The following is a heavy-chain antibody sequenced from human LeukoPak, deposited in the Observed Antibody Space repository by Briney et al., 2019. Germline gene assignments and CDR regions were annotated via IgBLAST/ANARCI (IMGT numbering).Heavy chain of an antibody. CDR3: ASITGGSYYFDY. D-gene: IGHD1-26*01. CDR2: ISSSCSTI. V-gene: IGHV3-48*01. J-gene: IGHJ4*02. Sequence: GGSLRLSCAASGFTFSSYSMNWVRQAPGKGLEWVSYISSSCSTIYYADSVKGRFTISRDNAKNSLYLQMNSLRAEDTAVYYCASITGGSYYFDYWGQGTLVTVSS. CDR1: GFTFSSYS.